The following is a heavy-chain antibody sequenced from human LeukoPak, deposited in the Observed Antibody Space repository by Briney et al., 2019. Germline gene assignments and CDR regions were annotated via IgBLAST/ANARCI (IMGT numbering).Heavy chain of an antibody. CDR2: ISGYNGNI. CDR1: GYTFTSYD. D-gene: IGHD2-15*01. V-gene: IGHV1-18*01. Sequence: ASVKVSCKASGYTFTSYDISWVRQAPGQGLEWMGWISGYNGNIKYAQKVQGRVTMTTDTSTSTAYMELRSLRSDDTAVYYCARDCSGGSCYDGVDYWGQGTLVTV. CDR3: ARDCSGGSCYDGVDY. J-gene: IGHJ4*02.